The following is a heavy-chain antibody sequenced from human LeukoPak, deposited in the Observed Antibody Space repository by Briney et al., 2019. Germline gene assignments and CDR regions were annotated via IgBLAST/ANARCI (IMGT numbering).Heavy chain of an antibody. CDR3: AREIPMAMASFDY. D-gene: IGHD3-10*01. Sequence: SETLSLTCTVSGGSISSSSYYWGWIRQPPRKGLEWIGSIYYSGSTYYNPSLKSRVTISVDTSKNQFSLKLSSVTAADTAVYYCAREIPMAMASFDYWGQGTLVTVSS. V-gene: IGHV4-39*07. CDR1: GGSISSSSYY. CDR2: IYYSGST. J-gene: IGHJ4*02.